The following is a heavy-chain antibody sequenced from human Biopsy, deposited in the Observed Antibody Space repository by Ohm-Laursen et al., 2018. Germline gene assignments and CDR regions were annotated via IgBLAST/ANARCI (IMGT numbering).Heavy chain of an antibody. D-gene: IGHD6-19*01. J-gene: IGHJ4*02. CDR2: ISWSSGTI. V-gene: IGHV3-9*01. Sequence: SLRLSCAAFGFRFDDYAMQWVRQAPGKGLEWVSGISWSSGTIGYADSVKGRFTVSRDNAKNSLFLQMNSLRVEDTALYYCVKSAYSSGFWEASDYWGQGTLVTVSS. CDR1: GFRFDDYA. CDR3: VKSAYSSGFWEASDY.